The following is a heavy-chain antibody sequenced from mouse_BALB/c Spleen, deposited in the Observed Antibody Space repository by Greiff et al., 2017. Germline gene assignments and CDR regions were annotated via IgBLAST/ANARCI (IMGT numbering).Heavy chain of an antibody. V-gene: IGHV5-17*02. Sequence: EVQVVESGGGLVQPGGSRKLSCAASGFTFSSFGMHWVRQAPEKGLEWVAYISSGSSTIYYADTVKGRFTISRDNPKNTLFLQMTSLRSEDTAMYYCARGGYHPYYFDYWGQGTTLTVSS. CDR1: GFTFSSFG. J-gene: IGHJ2*01. D-gene: IGHD5-1-1*01. CDR2: ISSGSSTI. CDR3: ARGGYHPYYFDY.